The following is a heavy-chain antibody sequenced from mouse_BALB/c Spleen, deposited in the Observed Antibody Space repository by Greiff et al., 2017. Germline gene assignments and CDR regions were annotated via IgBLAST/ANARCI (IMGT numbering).Heavy chain of an antibody. V-gene: IGHV2-9*02. D-gene: IGHD1-1*01. J-gene: IGHJ2*01. CDR3: ARGHGSSYGYFDY. CDR1: GFSLTSYG. CDR2: IWAGGST. Sequence: QVQLQQSGPGLVAPSQSLSITCTVSGFSLTSYGVHWVRQPPGKGLEWLGVIWAGGSTNYNSALMSRLSISKDNSKSQVFLKMNSLQTDDTAMYYCARGHGSSYGYFDYWGQGTTLTVSS.